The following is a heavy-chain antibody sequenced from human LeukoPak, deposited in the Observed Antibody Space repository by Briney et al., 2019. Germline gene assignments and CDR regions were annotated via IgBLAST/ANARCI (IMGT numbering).Heavy chain of an antibody. CDR2: ISAYNGNT. V-gene: IGHV1-18*01. CDR3: ARVEIVGATDFDY. J-gene: IGHJ4*02. D-gene: IGHD1-26*01. Sequence: LVASVKVSCKASGGTFSSYGISWVRQAPGQGLEWMGWISAYNGNTNYAQKLQGRVTMTTDTSTSTAYMELRSLRSDDTAVYYCARVEIVGATDFDYWGQGTLVTVSS. CDR1: GGTFSSYG.